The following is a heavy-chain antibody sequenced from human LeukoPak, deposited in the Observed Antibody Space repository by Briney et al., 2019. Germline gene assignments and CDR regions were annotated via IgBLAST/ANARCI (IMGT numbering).Heavy chain of an antibody. D-gene: IGHD6-19*01. CDR2: INIAGDT. CDR3: ARLPSGWYLRGSWFDP. CDR1: GFTFSNYD. J-gene: IGHJ5*02. V-gene: IGHV3-13*01. Sequence: PGGSLRLSCAGSGFTFSNYDMHWVRQVTGKGLEWVSVINIAGDTYYADSVKGRFTISRENAKKSLYLEMNNVRAGDTAVYYCARLPSGWYLRGSWFDPWGQGTLVTVSS.